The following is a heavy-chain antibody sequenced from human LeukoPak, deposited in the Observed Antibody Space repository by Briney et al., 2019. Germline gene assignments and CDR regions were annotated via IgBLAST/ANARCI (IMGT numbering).Heavy chain of an antibody. D-gene: IGHD2-15*01. V-gene: IGHV3-64D*08. Sequence: GGSLRLSCLASGFTFNLYSMHWVRQAPGKGLELVSVISSDGVYTYYAYSVKGRFTISRDNSKNTVYLQMSSLGADDTAVYYCAKVLDYCDGGTCYNSGMDSWGQGTLVTVSS. CDR2: ISSDGVYT. CDR3: AKVLDYCDGGTCYNSGMDS. CDR1: GFTFNLYS. J-gene: IGHJ4*02.